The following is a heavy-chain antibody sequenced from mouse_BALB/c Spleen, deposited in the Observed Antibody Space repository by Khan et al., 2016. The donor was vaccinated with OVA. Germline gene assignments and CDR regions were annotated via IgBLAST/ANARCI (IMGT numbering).Heavy chain of an antibody. CDR1: GFNIKDTY. CDR2: IDPPNDDS. D-gene: IGHD2-1*01. V-gene: IGHV14-3*02. CDR3: ATLYCNPFAF. J-gene: IGHJ3*01. Sequence: VQLQQSGAELVKPGASVKLSCSASGFNIKDTYIHWMKQRPEQGLEWIGRIDPPNDDSKYGPKFQAKATLTADTSSNTAYLQLSSLTSEDTAVYYCATLYCNPFAFGGQGTLVSVSA.